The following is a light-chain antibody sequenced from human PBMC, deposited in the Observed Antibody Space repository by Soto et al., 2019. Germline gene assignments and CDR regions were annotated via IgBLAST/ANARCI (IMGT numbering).Light chain of an antibody. J-gene: IGKJ5*01. CDR3: QQYDNLPT. V-gene: IGKV1-33*01. CDR1: QGIRND. CDR2: AAS. Sequence: IQMTQSPSSLSASVGDRVTITCRASQGIRNDLGWYQQKPGKAPKLLIYAASTLEVGVPSRFSGDGSGTDFTFTISSLQPEDIATYFCQQYDNLPTFGQGTRLEIK.